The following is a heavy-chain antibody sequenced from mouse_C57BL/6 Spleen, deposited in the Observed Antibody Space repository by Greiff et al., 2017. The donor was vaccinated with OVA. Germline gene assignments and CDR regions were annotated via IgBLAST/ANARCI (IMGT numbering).Heavy chain of an antibody. D-gene: IGHD3-2*02. CDR3: ARGPTAQSTYFDY. J-gene: IGHJ2*01. CDR2: ISSGSSTI. Sequence: SGGGLVKPGGSLKLSCAASGFTFSDYGMHWVRQAPEKGLEWVAYISSGSSTIYYADTVKGRFTISRDNAKNTLFLQMTSLRSEDTAMYYCARGPTAQSTYFDYWGQGTTLTVSS. V-gene: IGHV5-17*01. CDR1: GFTFSDYG.